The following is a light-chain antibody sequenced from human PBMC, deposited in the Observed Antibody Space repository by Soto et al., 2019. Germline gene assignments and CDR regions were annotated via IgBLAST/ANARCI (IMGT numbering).Light chain of an antibody. Sequence: DIQMTQSPSSLSASVGDRVTITCRASQSISSYLNWYQQKPGKAPKLLIYAASSLQSGVPSRFSGSGSGTDFTLTISSLHPEDFATYYCQQSYSTLLTFGQGTRLEIK. V-gene: IGKV1-39*01. CDR2: AAS. CDR3: QQSYSTLLT. CDR1: QSISSY. J-gene: IGKJ5*01.